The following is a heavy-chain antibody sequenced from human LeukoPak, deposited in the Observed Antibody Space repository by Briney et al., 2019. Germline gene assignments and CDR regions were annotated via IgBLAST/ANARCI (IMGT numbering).Heavy chain of an antibody. Sequence: PGGSLRLSCAASGFTFSSYAMHWVRQAPGKGLEWVAVISYDGSNKYYADSVKGRFTISRDNSKNTLYLQMNSLRAEDTAVYYCARDFRTVPNIAAAGYYFDYWGQGTLVTVSS. J-gene: IGHJ4*02. CDR1: GFTFSSYA. D-gene: IGHD6-13*01. V-gene: IGHV3-30-3*01. CDR2: ISYDGSNK. CDR3: ARDFRTVPNIAAAGYYFDY.